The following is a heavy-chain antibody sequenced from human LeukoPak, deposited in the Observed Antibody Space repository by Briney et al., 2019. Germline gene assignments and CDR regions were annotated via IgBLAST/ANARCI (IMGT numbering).Heavy chain of an antibody. CDR2: INSDGSST. CDR3: ARAGAFLGYCSGGSCQPVWAFDI. D-gene: IGHD2-15*01. J-gene: IGHJ3*02. Sequence: GPLRLSCAASGFTFSSYWMHWVRQAPGKGLVWVSRINSDGSSTSYADSVKGRFTISRDNAKNTLYLQMNSLRAEDTAVYYCARAGAFLGYCSGGSCQPVWAFDIWGQGTMVTVSS. CDR1: GFTFSSYW. V-gene: IGHV3-74*01.